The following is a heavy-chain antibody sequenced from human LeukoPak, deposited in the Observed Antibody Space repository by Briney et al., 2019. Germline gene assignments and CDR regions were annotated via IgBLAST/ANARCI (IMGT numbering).Heavy chain of an antibody. J-gene: IGHJ4*02. CDR1: GYTFTSYG. CDR2: ISGHNGNT. D-gene: IGHD4-11*01. Sequence: ASVKVSCKASGYTFTSYGIIWVRQAPGQGPEWMGWISGHNGNTNYAQKLQGRVTMTTDTSTSTAYMELRSLRSDDTAVYYCAVNDYNKNFDYWGQGTLVTVSS. CDR3: AVNDYNKNFDY. V-gene: IGHV1-18*01.